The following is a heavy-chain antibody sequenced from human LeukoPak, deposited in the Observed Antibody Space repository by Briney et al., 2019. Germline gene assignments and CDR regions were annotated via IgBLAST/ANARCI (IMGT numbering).Heavy chain of an antibody. V-gene: IGHV3-23*01. CDR3: AKRMYGWYQIDY. J-gene: IGHJ4*02. CDR2: ITGPGEGT. Sequence: PGGSLRLSCAASGFSFSDYAMSWVRQAPGKGLEWVSAITGPGEGTLYADSVQGRFTTSRDNSKNTLYLQMNSLRAEDTAVYFCAKRMYGWYQIDYWGQGTLVTVSS. D-gene: IGHD6-19*01. CDR1: GFSFSDYA.